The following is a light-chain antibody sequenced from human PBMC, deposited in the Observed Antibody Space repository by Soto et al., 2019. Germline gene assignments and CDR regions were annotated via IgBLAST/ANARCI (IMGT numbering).Light chain of an antibody. Sequence: QSVLTQPASVSGSPGQSVTISCTGTGSDVGGYDYVSWYQQHPGTAPKLMLYEVNNRPSGVSNRFSGSKSGNTASLIISGLQTEDEADYYCSAYTTTSTLIFGTGTKVTVL. V-gene: IGLV2-14*01. CDR3: SAYTTTSTLI. J-gene: IGLJ1*01. CDR1: GSDVGGYDY. CDR2: EVN.